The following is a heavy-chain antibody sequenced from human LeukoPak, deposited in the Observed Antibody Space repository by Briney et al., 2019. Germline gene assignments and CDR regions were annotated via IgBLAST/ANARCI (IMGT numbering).Heavy chain of an antibody. CDR3: ARMYYYDSSGYPDY. Sequence: SGPALVKPTQTLTLTCTFSGFSLSTSGRCVSWIRQPPGKALEWLARIDWDDDKYYSTSLKTRLIISKDTSKNQVVLTMTNMDPVDTATYYCARMYYYDSSGYPDYWGQGTLVTVSS. CDR2: IDWDDDK. CDR1: GFSLSTSGRC. J-gene: IGHJ4*02. D-gene: IGHD3-22*01. V-gene: IGHV2-70*11.